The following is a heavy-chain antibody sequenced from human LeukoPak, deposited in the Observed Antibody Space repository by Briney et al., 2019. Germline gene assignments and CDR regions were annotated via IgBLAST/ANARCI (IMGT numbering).Heavy chain of an antibody. Sequence: SETLSLTCTVSGGSINTGDYYWTWIRQPPGKGLEWIGSLFYTGNTYYNPSLKTRVTISIDTSKNQFSLKLISFPAAATAVYYFARDNIVFTRDFDYWGQGTLGTVSS. CDR2: LFYTGNT. D-gene: IGHD5/OR15-5a*01. CDR1: GGSINTGDYY. V-gene: IGHV4-39*07. CDR3: ARDNIVFTRDFDY. J-gene: IGHJ4*02.